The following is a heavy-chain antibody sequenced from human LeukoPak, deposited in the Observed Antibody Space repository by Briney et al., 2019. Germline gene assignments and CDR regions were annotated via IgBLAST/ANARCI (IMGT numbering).Heavy chain of an antibody. D-gene: IGHD6-13*01. CDR2: IYYSGST. CDR3: ASQPRGIAAAGTGD. CDR1: GGSISSSSYY. Sequence: SETLSLTCTVSGGSISSSSYYWGWIRQPPGKGLEWIGSIYYSGSTYYNPSLKSRVTISVDTSKNQFSLKLSSVTAPDTAVYYCASQPRGIAAAGTGDWGQGTLVTVSS. J-gene: IGHJ4*02. V-gene: IGHV4-39*07.